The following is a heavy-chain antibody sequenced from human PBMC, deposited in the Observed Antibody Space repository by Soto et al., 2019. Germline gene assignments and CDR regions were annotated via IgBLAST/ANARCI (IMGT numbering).Heavy chain of an antibody. J-gene: IGHJ6*02. CDR3: AKDAIHVLLGYTYGAGGMDV. Sequence: EVQLVESGGDLVQPDRSLRLSCAASGFTFDDYAMHWVRLAPGKGLEWVSGISWNSGDIYYADSVKGRFTISRDNAKNSLYLQMNSLRPDDTAMYYCAKDAIHVLLGYTYGAGGMDVWGQGTTVTVSS. D-gene: IGHD5-18*01. V-gene: IGHV3-9*01. CDR2: ISWNSGDI. CDR1: GFTFDDYA.